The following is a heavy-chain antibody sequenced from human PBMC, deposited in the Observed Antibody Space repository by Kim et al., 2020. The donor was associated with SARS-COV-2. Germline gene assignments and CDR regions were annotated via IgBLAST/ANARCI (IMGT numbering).Heavy chain of an antibody. V-gene: IGHV3-23*01. CDR3: AKELGVIVRGLLGY. D-gene: IGHD3-16*02. Sequence: ADSVKGRFTISRDNSKNTLYLQMNSLRAEDTAVYYCAKELGVIVRGLLGYWGQGTLVTVSS. J-gene: IGHJ4*02.